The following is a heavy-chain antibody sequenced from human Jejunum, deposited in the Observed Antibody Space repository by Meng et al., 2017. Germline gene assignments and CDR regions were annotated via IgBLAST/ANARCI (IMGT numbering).Heavy chain of an antibody. Sequence: GGSLRLSCAASGFTFSNYAMSWVRQAPGKGLECVSSISNAGEIYYTDSVKGRFTISRDNSKNTLYVQMNSLRVEDTAVYYCAKFRGSTWSRWFSDYWGQGTLVTVSS. V-gene: IGHV3-23*01. CDR3: AKFRGSTWSRWFSDY. CDR1: GFTFSNYA. J-gene: IGHJ4*02. D-gene: IGHD6-13*01. CDR2: ISNAGEI.